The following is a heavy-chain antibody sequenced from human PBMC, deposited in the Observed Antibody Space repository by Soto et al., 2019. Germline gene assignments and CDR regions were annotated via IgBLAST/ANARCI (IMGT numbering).Heavy chain of an antibody. J-gene: IGHJ6*03. CDR1: GFTVSSNY. CDR2: IYSGGST. Sequence: EVQLVESGGGLVQPGGSLRLSCAASGFTVSSNYMSWVRQAPGKGLEWVSVIYSGGSTYYADSVKGRFTISRDNSKNTLYLQMNSLRAEDTAVYYCARIIAQLPQPMTYYYYYMDVWGKGTTVTVSS. D-gene: IGHD2-2*01. CDR3: ARIIAQLPQPMTYYYYYMDV. V-gene: IGHV3-66*01.